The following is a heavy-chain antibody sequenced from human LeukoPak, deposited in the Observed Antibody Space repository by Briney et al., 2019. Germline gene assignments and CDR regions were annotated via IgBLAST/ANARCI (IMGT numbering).Heavy chain of an antibody. D-gene: IGHD3-22*01. Sequence: SVKVSCKASGGTFSSYAISWVRQAPGQGLEWMGGIIPIFGTANYAQKFQGRVTITADESTSTAYMELSSLRSEDTAVYYCAMYYYDSSGYYYASCYFDYWGQGTLVTVSS. CDR2: IIPIFGTA. J-gene: IGHJ4*02. CDR1: GGTFSSYA. V-gene: IGHV1-69*01. CDR3: AMYYYDSSGYYYASCYFDY.